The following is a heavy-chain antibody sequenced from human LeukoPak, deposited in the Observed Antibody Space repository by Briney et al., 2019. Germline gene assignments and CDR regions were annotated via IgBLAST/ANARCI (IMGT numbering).Heavy chain of an antibody. CDR3: AKDRLERMTTVTTHWFDP. D-gene: IGHD4-11*01. CDR1: GFTFRSYA. Sequence: GGSLRLSCAASGFTFRSYAMSWVRQAPGKGLEWVSTIHGSGGSTYYADSVKGRFTISRDNSKNTLYLQMNSLRAEDTAVYYCAKDRLERMTTVTTHWFDPWGQGTLVTVSS. CDR2: IHGSGGST. J-gene: IGHJ5*02. V-gene: IGHV3-23*01.